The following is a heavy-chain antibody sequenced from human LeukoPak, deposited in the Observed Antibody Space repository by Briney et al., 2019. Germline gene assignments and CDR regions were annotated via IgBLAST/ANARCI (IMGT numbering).Heavy chain of an antibody. D-gene: IGHD2-2*01. V-gene: IGHV1-2*04. Sequence: ASVKVSCKASGYTFTGYYMHWVRQAPGQGLEWMGWINPNSGGTNYAQKFQGWVTMTRDTPISTAYMELSRLRSDDTAVYYCARAAVRIVVVPAAIGYWGQGTLVTVSS. CDR3: ARAAVRIVVVPAAIGY. J-gene: IGHJ4*02. CDR2: INPNSGGT. CDR1: GYTFTGYY.